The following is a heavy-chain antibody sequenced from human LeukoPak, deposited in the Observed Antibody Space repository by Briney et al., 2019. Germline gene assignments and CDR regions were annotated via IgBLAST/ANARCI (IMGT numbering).Heavy chain of an antibody. D-gene: IGHD1-26*01. Sequence: ASVKVSCKASGYTFSNYGFSWVRQALGQGLEWMGWISANSGHTNYAQKFQGRVTMTTDTPTSTAYMELRSLKSDDTAMYYCARSPMVGPTRVDFWGQGTLVTVSS. CDR1: GYTFSNYG. J-gene: IGHJ4*02. CDR2: ISANSGHT. CDR3: ARSPMVGPTRVDF. V-gene: IGHV1-18*01.